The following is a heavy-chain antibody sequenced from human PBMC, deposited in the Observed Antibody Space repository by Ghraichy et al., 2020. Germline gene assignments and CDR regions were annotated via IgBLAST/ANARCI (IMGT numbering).Heavy chain of an antibody. CDR1: GFTFSSYS. V-gene: IGHV3-21*01. CDR3: ARVGVGSDAFDI. J-gene: IGHJ3*02. D-gene: IGHD3-10*01. CDR2: ISSSSSYI. Sequence: ETLSLTCAASGFTFSSYSMNWVRQAPGKGLEWVSSISSSSSYIYYADSVKGRFTISRDNAKNSLYLQMNSLRAEDTAVYYCARVGVGSDAFDIWGQGTMVTVSS.